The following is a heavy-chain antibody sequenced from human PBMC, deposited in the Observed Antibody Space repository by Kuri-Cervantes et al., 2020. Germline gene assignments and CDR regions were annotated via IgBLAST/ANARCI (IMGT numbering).Heavy chain of an antibody. CDR3: AKVSLAGSTFHSLATLSGMGV. Sequence: GESLKISCAASGFTFSSYGMHWVRQAPGKGLEWVAVIWYDGSNKYYADSVKGRFTISGDNSKNTLYLQMNSLRAEDTAVYYCAKVSLAGSTFHSLATLSGMGVWGQGTTVTVSS. D-gene: IGHD1-14*01. CDR2: IWYDGSNK. V-gene: IGHV3-30*02. CDR1: GFTFSSYG. J-gene: IGHJ6*02.